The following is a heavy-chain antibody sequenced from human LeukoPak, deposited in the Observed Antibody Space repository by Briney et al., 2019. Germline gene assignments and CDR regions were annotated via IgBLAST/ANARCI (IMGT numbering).Heavy chain of an antibody. J-gene: IGHJ4*02. Sequence: PGGSLRLSCAGSGFSFSNYWMAWVRQAPGKGPEWVANMKQDGSARHYADSVKGRFTISRDNAQNSVYLQMNSLRAEDTAVYYCARDVVGGLDYWGLGTLVTVSS. CDR3: ARDVVGGLDY. CDR1: GFSFSNYW. V-gene: IGHV3-7*01. CDR2: MKQDGSAR. D-gene: IGHD2-15*01.